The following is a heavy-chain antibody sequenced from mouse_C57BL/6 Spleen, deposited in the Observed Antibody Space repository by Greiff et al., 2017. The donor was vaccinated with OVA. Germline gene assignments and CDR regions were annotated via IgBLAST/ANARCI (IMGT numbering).Heavy chain of an antibody. Sequence: EVQVVESGGGLVKPGGSLKLSCAASGFTFSSYAMSWVRQTPEKRLEWVATISDGGSYTYYPDNVKGRFTISRDNAKNKLYLQMSHLKSEDTAMDYCARDYDYDGYAMDYWGQGTSVTVSS. CDR1: GFTFSSYA. D-gene: IGHD2-4*01. J-gene: IGHJ4*01. CDR2: ISDGGSYT. V-gene: IGHV5-4*01. CDR3: ARDYDYDGYAMDY.